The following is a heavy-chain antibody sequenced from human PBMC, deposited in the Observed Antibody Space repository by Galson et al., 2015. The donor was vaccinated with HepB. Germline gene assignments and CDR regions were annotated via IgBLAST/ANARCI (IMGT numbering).Heavy chain of an antibody. D-gene: IGHD1-7*01. CDR2: TYPGDSNT. CDR3: ARGEPYNWNYVL. J-gene: IGHJ4*02. Sequence: QSGAEVKKPGESLKISCKASGYSFTNYWIGWVRQMPGKGLEWMGITYPGDSNTTYSPSFQGQVTMSADKSISTVYLQWSSLKSSDTAMYYCARGEPYNWNYVLWGQGTLVSVSS. CDR1: GYSFTNYW. V-gene: IGHV5-51*03.